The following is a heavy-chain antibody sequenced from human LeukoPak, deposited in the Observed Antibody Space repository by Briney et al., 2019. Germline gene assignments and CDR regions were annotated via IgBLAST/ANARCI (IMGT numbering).Heavy chain of an antibody. CDR1: GYSISSGYY. CDR3: ARQISDYYYYYMDV. J-gene: IGHJ6*03. D-gene: IGHD3-10*01. Sequence: PSETLSLTCAVSGYSISSGYYWGWIRQPPGKGLEWIGSIYHSGSTYYNPSLKSRVTISVDTSKNQFSLTLRSVTAADTAVYYCARQISDYYYYYMDVWGKGTTVTVSS. CDR2: IYHSGST. V-gene: IGHV4-38-2*01.